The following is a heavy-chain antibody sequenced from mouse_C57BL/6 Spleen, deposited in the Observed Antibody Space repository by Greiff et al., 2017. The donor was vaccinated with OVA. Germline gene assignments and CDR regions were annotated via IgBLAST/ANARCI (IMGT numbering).Heavy chain of an antibody. CDR2: INYDGSST. CDR3: ARDPVYYGSSYVWYFDV. Sequence: EVQRVESEGGLVQPGSSMKLSCTASGFTFSDYYMAWVRQVPEKGLEWVANINYDGSSTYYLDSLKSRFIISRDNAKNILYLQMSSLKSEDTATYYCARDPVYYGSSYVWYFDVWGTGTTVTVSS. D-gene: IGHD1-1*01. CDR1: GFTFSDYY. J-gene: IGHJ1*03. V-gene: IGHV5-16*01.